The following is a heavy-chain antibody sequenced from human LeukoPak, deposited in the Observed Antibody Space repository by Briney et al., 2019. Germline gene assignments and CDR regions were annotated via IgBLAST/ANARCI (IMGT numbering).Heavy chain of an antibody. CDR2: INPNSGGT. J-gene: IGHJ5*02. V-gene: IGHV1-2*02. CDR3: ARVFSSSWYSHHWSDP. Sequence: ASVKVSCKASGYTFTGYYMHWVRQAPGQGLEWMGWINPNSGGTNYAQKFQGRVTVTRDTSISTAYMELSRLRSDDTAVYYCARVFSSSWYSHHWSDPWGQGTLVTVSS. CDR1: GYTFTGYY. D-gene: IGHD6-13*01.